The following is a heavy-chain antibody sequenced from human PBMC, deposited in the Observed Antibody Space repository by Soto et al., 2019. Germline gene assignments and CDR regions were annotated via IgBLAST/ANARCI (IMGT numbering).Heavy chain of an antibody. CDR3: ASKHFFSAPFGVVTTHFDY. D-gene: IGHD3-3*01. CDR2: INHSGST. J-gene: IGHJ4*02. V-gene: IGHV4-34*01. CDR1: GGSFSGYY. Sequence: QVHLQQWGAGLLKPSETLSLTCAVYGGSFSGYYWSWFRQPPGKGLEWIGEINHSGSTKYNPSIESRVTLSVGPSKNQFSLKLSSVTAADTAVYYCASKHFFSAPFGVVTTHFDYWSQGTLVSVSS.